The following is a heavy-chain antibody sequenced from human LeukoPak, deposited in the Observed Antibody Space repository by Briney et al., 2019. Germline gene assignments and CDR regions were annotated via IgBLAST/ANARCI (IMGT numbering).Heavy chain of an antibody. J-gene: IGHJ5*02. CDR3: ARDTKSSSWFRTEDWFDP. CDR2: THYRSKWYN. Sequence: SQTLSLACVISGDSVSSDTAAWNWIRQSPSRGLEWLGRTHYRSKWYNGYAVSVKSRITINPDTSKNQFSLQLNSVTPEDTAVYYCARDTKSSSWFRTEDWFDPWGQGTLVTVSS. V-gene: IGHV6-1*01. D-gene: IGHD6-13*01. CDR1: GDSVSSDTAA.